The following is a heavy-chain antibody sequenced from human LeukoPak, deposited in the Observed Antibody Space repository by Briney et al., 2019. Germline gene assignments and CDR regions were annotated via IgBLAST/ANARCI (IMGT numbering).Heavy chain of an antibody. Sequence: PGGSLRLSCAASGFTFSSYGMHWVRQAPGKGLEWVAFIRYDGSNKYYADSVKGRFTISRDNSKNTLYLQMNSLRAEDTAVYYCAKDFRAAAGTVYWYFDLWGRGTLVTVSS. V-gene: IGHV3-30*02. D-gene: IGHD6-13*01. J-gene: IGHJ2*01. CDR1: GFTFSSYG. CDR2: IRYDGSNK. CDR3: AKDFRAAAGTVYWYFDL.